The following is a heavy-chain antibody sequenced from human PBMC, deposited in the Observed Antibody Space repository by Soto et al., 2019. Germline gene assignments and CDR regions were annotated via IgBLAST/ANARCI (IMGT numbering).Heavy chain of an antibody. CDR3: AKGASGAYY. D-gene: IGHD3-10*01. V-gene: IGHV3-30*18. J-gene: IGHJ4*02. Sequence: ESGGGVVQPGRSLRLSCAASGFTFSSYGMHWVRQAPGKGLEWVAVISYDGSNKYYADSVKGRFTISRDNSKNTLYLQMNSLRAEDTAVYYCAKGASGAYYWGQGTLVTVSS. CDR2: ISYDGSNK. CDR1: GFTFSSYG.